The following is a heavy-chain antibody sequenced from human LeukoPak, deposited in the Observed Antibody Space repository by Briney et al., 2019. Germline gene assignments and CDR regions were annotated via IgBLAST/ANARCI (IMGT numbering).Heavy chain of an antibody. V-gene: IGHV3-7*01. CDR3: ARAPSRGLKDSSSWFEYYYYYGMDV. Sequence: AGGSLRLSCAASGFTFSSYWMSWVRQAPGKGLEWVANIKQDGSEKYYVDSVKGRFTISRDNAKNSLYLQMNSLRAEDTAVYYCARAPSRGLKDSSSWFEYYYYYGMDVWGQGTTVTVSS. CDR1: GFTFSSYW. D-gene: IGHD6-13*01. J-gene: IGHJ6*02. CDR2: IKQDGSEK.